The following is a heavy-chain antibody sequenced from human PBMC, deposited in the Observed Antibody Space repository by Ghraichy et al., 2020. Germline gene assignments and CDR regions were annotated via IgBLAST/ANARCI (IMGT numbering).Heavy chain of an antibody. CDR2: ISGSGGST. V-gene: IGHV3-23*01. CDR3: AKASGVAGTMGLGYSYYYYMDV. J-gene: IGHJ6*03. Sequence: GGSLRLSCAASGFTFSSYGMSWVRQAPGKGLEWVSAISGSGGSTYYADSVKGRFTISRDNSRNTLYLQMNSLRAEDTAEYYCAKASGVAGTMGLGYSYYYYMDVWGEGTTVTVSS. D-gene: IGHD6-19*01. CDR1: GFTFSSYG.